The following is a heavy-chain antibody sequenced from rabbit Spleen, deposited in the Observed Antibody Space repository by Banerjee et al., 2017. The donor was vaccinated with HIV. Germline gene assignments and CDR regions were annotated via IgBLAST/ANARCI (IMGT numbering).Heavy chain of an antibody. Sequence: EQLEESGGGLVQPGGSLKLSCKASGFDFSRYGVSWVRQAPGKGLEWIGYIDPVFGSTYYASWVNGRFTISRHNAQNTLYLQLNSLTAADTATYFCVRDTWNFNLWGQGTLVTVS. V-gene: IGHV1S47*01. D-gene: IGHD3-1*01. CDR1: GFDFSRYG. J-gene: IGHJ4*01. CDR3: VRDTWNFNL. CDR2: IDPVFGST.